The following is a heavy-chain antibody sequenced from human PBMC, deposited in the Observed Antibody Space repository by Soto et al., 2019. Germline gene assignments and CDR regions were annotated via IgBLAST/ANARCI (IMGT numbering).Heavy chain of an antibody. CDR3: ARDRGSEPTPDNY. CDR2: IKQDGSEK. CDR1: GFTFSSYW. V-gene: IGHV3-7*03. J-gene: IGHJ4*02. D-gene: IGHD3-10*01. Sequence: EVQLVESGGGLVQPGGSLRLSCAASGFTFSSYWMSWVRQAPGKGLEWVANIKQDGSEKYYVDSVKGRFTISRDNAKNSLYLQMNSLRAEDTAVYYCARDRGSEPTPDNYWGQGTLVTVSS.